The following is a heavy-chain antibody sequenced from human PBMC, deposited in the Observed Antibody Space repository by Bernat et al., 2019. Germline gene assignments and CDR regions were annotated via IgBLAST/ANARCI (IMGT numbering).Heavy chain of an antibody. CDR2: IYSGGST. CDR3: ARAPGGYYGSGSYDFDY. V-gene: IGHV3-66*01. Sequence: EVQLVESGGGLVQPGGSLRLSCAASGFTVSSNYMSWVRQAPGKGLEWVSVIYSGGSTYYADSVKGRFTISRDNSKNTLYLQMNSLRAEDTAVYYCARAPGGYYGSGSYDFDYWGQGTLVTVSS. J-gene: IGHJ4*02. D-gene: IGHD3-10*01. CDR1: GFTVSSNY.